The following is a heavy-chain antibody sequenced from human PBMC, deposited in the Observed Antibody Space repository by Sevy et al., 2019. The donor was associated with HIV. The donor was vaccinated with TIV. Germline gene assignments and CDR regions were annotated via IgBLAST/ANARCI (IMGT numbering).Heavy chain of an antibody. CDR3: AKGPIYSGSYYFDY. J-gene: IGHJ4*02. Sequence: GGSLRLSCAASGFTFSSYGMHWVRHAPGKGLEWVAFIRYDGSNKYYADSVKGRFTISRDNSKNTLYLQMNSLRAEDTAVYYCAKGPIYSGSYYFDYWGQGTLVTVSS. CDR2: IRYDGSNK. V-gene: IGHV3-30*02. CDR1: GFTFSSYG. D-gene: IGHD1-26*01.